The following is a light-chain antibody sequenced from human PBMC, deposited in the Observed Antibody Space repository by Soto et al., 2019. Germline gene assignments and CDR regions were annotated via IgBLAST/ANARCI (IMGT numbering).Light chain of an antibody. CDR1: SSNVGAGYD. V-gene: IGLV1-40*01. CDR2: SNN. J-gene: IGLJ3*02. CDR3: HSYDSSLSAVV. Sequence: QSVLTQPPSVSGAPGQRVTISCTGTSSNVGAGYDVHWYQQLPGKAPTLLIYSNNDRPSGVPDRFSGSKSGTSASLAITGLQADDEADYYCHSYDSSLSAVVFGGGTKLTVL.